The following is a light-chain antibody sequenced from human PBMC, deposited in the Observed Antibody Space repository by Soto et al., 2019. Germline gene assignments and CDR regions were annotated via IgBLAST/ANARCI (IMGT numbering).Light chain of an antibody. CDR2: GAS. Sequence: EIVLTQSPDTLSLSPGERATLSCRASQSVTSNYLAWYQQKPGQAPRLLIYGASSRATGIPDRFSGSGSGTDFTLTISRLEPEDFAVYYCQHYGSSLWTFGQGTKVEIK. V-gene: IGKV3-20*01. CDR1: QSVTSNY. J-gene: IGKJ1*01. CDR3: QHYGSSLWT.